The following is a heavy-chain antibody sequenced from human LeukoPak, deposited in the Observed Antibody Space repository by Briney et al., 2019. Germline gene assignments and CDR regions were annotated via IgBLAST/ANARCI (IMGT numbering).Heavy chain of an antibody. Sequence: GESLKISCKGSGYSFTNHYIGWVRLMPGKGLEWMGIIYPSDSDTRYSPSIQGQVTISADKSISTAYLQWSSLKASDTAMYYCARRGYGSGNYYYPNWGQGTLVTVSS. V-gene: IGHV5-51*01. CDR3: ARRGYGSGNYYYPN. CDR2: IYPSDSDT. J-gene: IGHJ4*02. D-gene: IGHD3-10*01. CDR1: GYSFTNHY.